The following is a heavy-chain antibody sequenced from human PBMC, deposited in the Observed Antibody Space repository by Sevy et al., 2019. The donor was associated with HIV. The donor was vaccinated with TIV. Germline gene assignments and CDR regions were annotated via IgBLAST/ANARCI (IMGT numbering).Heavy chain of an antibody. J-gene: IGHJ6*01. V-gene: IGHV3-23*01. D-gene: IGHD2-8*02. Sequence: GGSLRLSCAASGFSFSNYVMSWVRQAPGKGLEWVSTLIGGGSRTYYADSVTGRFTISRDNSRNTLYLQMNSLRAEDTAVYYCANRRVQSGLSGGGAIDGWDLCGQGTTVTVSS. CDR1: GFSFSNYV. CDR3: ANRRVQSGLSGGGAIDGWDL. CDR2: LIGGGSRT.